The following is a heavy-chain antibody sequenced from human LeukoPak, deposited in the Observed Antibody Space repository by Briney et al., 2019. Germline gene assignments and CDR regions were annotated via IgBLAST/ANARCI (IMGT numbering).Heavy chain of an antibody. V-gene: IGHV4-39*07. Sequence: SETLSLTCTVSGGSISSSSYYWGWIRQPPGKGLEWIGSIYYSGSTYYNPSLKSRVTISVDTSKNQFSLKLSSVTAADTAVYYCAGPYDSSGYFGYWGQGTLVTVSS. CDR1: GGSISSSSYY. CDR2: IYYSGST. J-gene: IGHJ4*02. D-gene: IGHD3-22*01. CDR3: AGPYDSSGYFGY.